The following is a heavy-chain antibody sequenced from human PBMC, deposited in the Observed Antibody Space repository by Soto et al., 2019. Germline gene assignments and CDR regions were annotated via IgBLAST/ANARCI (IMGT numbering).Heavy chain of an antibody. V-gene: IGHV5-10-1*01. D-gene: IGHD6-13*01. J-gene: IGHJ6*04. Sequence: PGESLKISCKGSGYSFTSYWISWVRQMPGKGLEWMGRIDPSDSYTNYSPSFQGHVTISADKSISTAYLQWSSLKASDTAMYYCARHGIAAAVTSPLWDYYYGMDVWGKGTTVTVSS. CDR1: GYSFTSYW. CDR2: IDPSDSYT. CDR3: ARHGIAAAVTSPLWDYYYGMDV.